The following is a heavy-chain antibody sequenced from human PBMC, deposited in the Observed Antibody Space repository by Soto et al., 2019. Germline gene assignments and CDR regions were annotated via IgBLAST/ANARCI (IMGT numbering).Heavy chain of an antibody. CDR1: GFTVSSNY. Sequence: QSGGSLRLSCAASGFTVSSNYMSWVRQAPGKGLEWVSVIYSGGSTYYADSVKGRFTISRDNSKNTLYLQMNSLRAEDTAVYYCARAQYYYDSSGYEFAFDIWGQGTMVTVSS. J-gene: IGHJ3*02. CDR2: IYSGGST. V-gene: IGHV3-53*01. CDR3: ARAQYYYDSSGYEFAFDI. D-gene: IGHD3-22*01.